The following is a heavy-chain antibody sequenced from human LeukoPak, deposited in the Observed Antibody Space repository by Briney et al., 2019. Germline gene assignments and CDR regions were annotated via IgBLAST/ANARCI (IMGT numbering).Heavy chain of an antibody. D-gene: IGHD1-26*01. J-gene: IGHJ4*02. CDR3: AKRYSGSSGLYNFDY. V-gene: IGHV3-23*01. CDR2: ITGSTGST. Sequence: GGSLRLSCAASGFTFSGYAMTWLRQPPGKGLEGVSSITGSTGSTYYADSVKGRFTISRDNSKNTLYLQMNSLRAEDTAVYYCAKRYSGSSGLYNFDYWGQGTLVTVSS. CDR1: GFTFSGYA.